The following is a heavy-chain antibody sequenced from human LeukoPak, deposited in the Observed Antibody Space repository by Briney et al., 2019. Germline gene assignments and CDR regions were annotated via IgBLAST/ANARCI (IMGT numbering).Heavy chain of an antibody. V-gene: IGHV1-2*02. Sequence: ASVKVSCKASGYTFTAYYIHWARQAPGQGLERVGWINPKNGSTNYAQEFQGRVTMTRDTSISTAYMELSSLRSEDTAVYYCARALGCGWYRKFDPWGQGTLVTVSS. CDR1: GYTFTAYY. CDR3: ARALGCGWYRKFDP. J-gene: IGHJ5*02. CDR2: INPKNGST. D-gene: IGHD6-19*01.